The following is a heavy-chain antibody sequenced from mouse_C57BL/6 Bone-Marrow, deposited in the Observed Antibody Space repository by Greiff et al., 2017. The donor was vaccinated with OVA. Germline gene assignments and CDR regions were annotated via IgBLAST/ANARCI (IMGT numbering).Heavy chain of an antibody. CDR1: GFSFNTYA. J-gene: IGHJ1*03. Sequence: EVQLQQSGGGLVQPTGSLKLSCAASGFSFNTYAMNWVRQAPGKGLEWVARIRSKSNNYATYYADSVKDRFTISRDDSESMLYLQMNNLKTEDTAIYYCVRHDVYWYFDVWGTGTTVTVSS. CDR2: IRSKSNNYAT. D-gene: IGHD2-3*01. CDR3: VRHDVYWYFDV. V-gene: IGHV10-1*01.